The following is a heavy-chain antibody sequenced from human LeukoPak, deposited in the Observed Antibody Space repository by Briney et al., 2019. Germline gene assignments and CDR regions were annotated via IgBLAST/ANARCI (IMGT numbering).Heavy chain of an antibody. CDR2: VYYRGGT. J-gene: IGHJ4*02. Sequence: PSETLSLTCTVSGGSISSETSYWAWIRQAPGKGLEWIAAVYYRGGTYYNPSLKSRLTISIDTSRSQFSLKLHSVTAADTAVYYCARRNYYFDHWARESWSPSPQ. CDR3: ARRNYYFDH. V-gene: IGHV4-39*01. CDR1: GGSISSETSY.